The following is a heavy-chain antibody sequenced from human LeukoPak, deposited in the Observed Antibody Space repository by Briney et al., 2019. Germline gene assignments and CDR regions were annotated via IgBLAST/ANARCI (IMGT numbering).Heavy chain of an antibody. CDR2: INDGNGNT. CDR1: GYTFTSYA. Sequence: ASVKVSCKASGYTFTSYALHWVRQAPGQRLEWMGWINDGNGNTKYSQKFQGRVTITADKSTSTAYMELSSLRSEDTAVYYCARGQRYDILTGFDYWGQGTLVTVSS. CDR3: ARGQRYDILTGFDY. D-gene: IGHD3-9*01. V-gene: IGHV1-3*01. J-gene: IGHJ4*02.